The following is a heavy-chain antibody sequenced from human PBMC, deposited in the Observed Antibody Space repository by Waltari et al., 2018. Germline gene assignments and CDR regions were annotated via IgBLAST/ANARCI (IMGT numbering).Heavy chain of an antibody. J-gene: IGHJ4*02. CDR2: ISYDGSNK. Sequence: QVQLVEPGGGVVQPGRSLRLSCAASGFTFSSYGMHWVRQAPGKGLEWVAVISYDGSNKYYADSVKGLFTISRDNSKNTRYLQMNSLRAEDTAVYYCAKDPGGGSSWYEYFDYWGQGTLVTVSS. CDR1: GFTFSSYG. D-gene: IGHD6-13*01. CDR3: AKDPGGGSSWYEYFDY. V-gene: IGHV3-30*18.